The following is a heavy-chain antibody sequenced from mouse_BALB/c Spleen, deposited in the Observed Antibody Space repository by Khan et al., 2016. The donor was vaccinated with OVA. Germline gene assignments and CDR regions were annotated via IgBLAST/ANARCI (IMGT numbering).Heavy chain of an antibody. CDR3: ARNREPDYVDY. CDR1: GFSLTSYA. V-gene: IGHV2-9*02. CDR2: IWAGGSK. Sequence: QVQLKESGPGLVAPSQSLSITCTVTGFSLTSYAIHWIRQPPGKGLEWLGVIWAGGSKTYNSALMSRLSISKDNSKSQVFLKMNSLQTNDTAMYYCARNREPDYVDYWGQGTTLTVSS. J-gene: IGHJ2*01.